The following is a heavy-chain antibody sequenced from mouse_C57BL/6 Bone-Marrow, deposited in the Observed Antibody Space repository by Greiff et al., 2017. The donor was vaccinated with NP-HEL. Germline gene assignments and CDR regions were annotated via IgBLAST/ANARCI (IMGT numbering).Heavy chain of an antibody. Sequence: EVQGVESGGGLVKPGGSLKLSCAASGFTFSSYAMSWVRQTPEKRLEWVATISDGGSYTYYPDNVKGRFTISRDNAKNNLYLQISHLKSEDTAMYYCARGLGSSGYFAYWGQGTLVTVSA. CDR3: ARGLGSSGYFAY. CDR1: GFTFSSYA. D-gene: IGHD3-2*02. J-gene: IGHJ3*01. V-gene: IGHV5-4*01. CDR2: ISDGGSYT.